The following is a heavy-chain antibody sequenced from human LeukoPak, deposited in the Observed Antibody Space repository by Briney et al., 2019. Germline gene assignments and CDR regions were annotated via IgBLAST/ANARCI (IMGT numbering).Heavy chain of an antibody. Sequence: GGSLRLSCAASGFTFSDYYMSWIRQAPGRGLEWVAYISSSGSTIYYADSVKGRFTISRDNAKNSLYLQMNSLRAEDTAVYYCAKAQAPYYDFWSGYHDWGQGTLVTVSS. CDR1: GFTFSDYY. D-gene: IGHD3-3*01. CDR2: ISSSGSTI. CDR3: AKAQAPYYDFWSGYHD. J-gene: IGHJ4*02. V-gene: IGHV3-11*01.